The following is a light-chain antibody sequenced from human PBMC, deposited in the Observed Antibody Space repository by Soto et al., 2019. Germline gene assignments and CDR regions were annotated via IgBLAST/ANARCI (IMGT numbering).Light chain of an antibody. CDR1: SSDVGGYNY. J-gene: IGLJ2*01. CDR3: SSYTSSSTHVV. CDR2: EVS. V-gene: IGLV2-14*01. Sequence: QSALTQPASVSGSPGQSITISCTGTSSDVGGYNYVSWYRQHPGKAPKLMIYEVSNRPSGVSNRFSGSKSANTASLTISGLQAEDEADYYCSSYTSSSTHVVFGGGTKLTVL.